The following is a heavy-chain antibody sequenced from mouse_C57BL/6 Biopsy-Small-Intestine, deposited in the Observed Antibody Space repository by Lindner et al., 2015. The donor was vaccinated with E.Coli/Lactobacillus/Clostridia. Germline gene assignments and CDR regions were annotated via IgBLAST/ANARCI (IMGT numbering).Heavy chain of an antibody. V-gene: IGHV1-39*01. D-gene: IGHD2-4*01. CDR2: INPNYGTT. J-gene: IGHJ3*01. CDR1: AYSFTDFN. Sequence: VQLQESGAELVKPGASVKISCKASAYSFTDFNMNWVKQSNGKSLEWIGVINPNYGTTNYNQKFKGKATLTVDQSSSTAYMQLNSLTSEDSAVYYCARGDYVFAYWGQGTLVTVSA. CDR3: ARGDYVFAY.